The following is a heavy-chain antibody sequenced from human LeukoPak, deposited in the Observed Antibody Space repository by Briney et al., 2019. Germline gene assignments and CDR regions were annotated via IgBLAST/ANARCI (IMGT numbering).Heavy chain of an antibody. D-gene: IGHD2-2*01. CDR2: IRYDGSNK. V-gene: IGHV3-30*02. J-gene: IGHJ4*02. CDR1: GFTFSSYG. Sequence: GGSLRLSCAASGFTFSSYGMHWVRQAPGKGLEWVEFIRYDGSNKYYADSVKGRFTISRDNSKNTLYLQINSLRAEDTAVYYCAKAALGYCTSTRCRYFDYWGQGTLVTVSS. CDR3: AKAALGYCTSTRCRYFDY.